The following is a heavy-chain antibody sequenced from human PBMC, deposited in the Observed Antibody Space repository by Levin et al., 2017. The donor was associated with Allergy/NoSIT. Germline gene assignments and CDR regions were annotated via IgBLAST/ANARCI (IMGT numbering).Heavy chain of an antibody. J-gene: IGHJ6*02. CDR1: GFTFDDYA. CDR3: AKDIMTREAKHSFRSWNGMDV. CDR2: ISWNSGSI. V-gene: IGHV3-9*01. D-gene: IGHD2-8*01. Sequence: PGGSLRLSCAASGFTFDDYAMHWVRQAPGKGLEWVSGISWNSGSIGYADSVKGRFTISRDNAKNSLYLQMNSLRAEDTALYYCAKDIMTREAKHSFRSWNGMDVWGQGTTVTVSS.